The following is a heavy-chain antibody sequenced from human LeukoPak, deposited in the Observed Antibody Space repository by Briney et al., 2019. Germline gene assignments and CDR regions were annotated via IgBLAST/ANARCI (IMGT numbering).Heavy chain of an antibody. Sequence: PGGSLRLSCAASGFTFSSYWMHWVRQAPGKGLVWVSRINSDGSSTSYADSVKGRFTISRDDSKNTLSLQMNSLRVEDTAVYYCARDLAWGAFDYWGQGTLVTVSS. J-gene: IGHJ4*02. CDR2: INSDGSST. V-gene: IGHV3-74*01. D-gene: IGHD7-27*01. CDR3: ARDLAWGAFDY. CDR1: GFTFSSYW.